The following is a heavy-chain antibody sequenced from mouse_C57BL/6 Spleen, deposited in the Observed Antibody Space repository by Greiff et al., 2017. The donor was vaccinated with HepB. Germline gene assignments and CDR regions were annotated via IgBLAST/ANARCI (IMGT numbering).Heavy chain of an antibody. CDR3: ARENYSNYVFDY. V-gene: IGHV1-26*01. CDR2: INPNNGGT. CDR1: GYTFTDYY. J-gene: IGHJ2*01. Sequence: VQLQQSGPELVKPGASVKIPCKASGYTFTDYYMNWVKQSHGKSLEWIGDINPNNGGTSYNQKFKGKATLTVDKSSSTAYMELRSLTSEDSAVYYCARENYSNYVFDYWGQGTTLTVSS. D-gene: IGHD2-5*01.